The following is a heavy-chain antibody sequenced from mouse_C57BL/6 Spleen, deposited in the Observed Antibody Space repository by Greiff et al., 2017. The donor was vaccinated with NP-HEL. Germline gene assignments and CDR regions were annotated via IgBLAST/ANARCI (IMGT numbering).Heavy chain of an antibody. CDR3: ARKSNLGLTRHFDY. CDR1: GYAFSSYW. D-gene: IGHD2-5*01. J-gene: IGHJ2*01. V-gene: IGHV1-80*01. Sequence: QVQLQQSGAELVKPGASVKISCKASGYAFSSYWMNWVKQRPGKGLEWIGQIYPGDGDTNYNGKFKGKATLTADKSSSTAYMQLSSLTSEDSAVYFCARKSNLGLTRHFDYWGQGTTLTVSS. CDR2: IYPGDGDT.